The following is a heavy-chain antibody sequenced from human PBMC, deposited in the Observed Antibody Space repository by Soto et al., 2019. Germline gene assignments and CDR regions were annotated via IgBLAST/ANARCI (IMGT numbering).Heavy chain of an antibody. J-gene: IGHJ6*02. Sequence: GGSLRLSCAASGFTLSSYGMSWVRQAPGKGLEWVSAISGSGGSTYYADSVKGRFTISRDNSKNTLYLQMNSLRAEDTAVYYCANSAVAGTFYYGMDVWGQGTTVTVS. V-gene: IGHV3-23*01. CDR1: GFTLSSYG. CDR3: ANSAVAGTFYYGMDV. D-gene: IGHD6-19*01. CDR2: ISGSGGST.